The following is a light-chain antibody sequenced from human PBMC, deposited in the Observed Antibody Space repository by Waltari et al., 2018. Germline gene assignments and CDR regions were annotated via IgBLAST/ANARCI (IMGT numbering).Light chain of an antibody. CDR1: RSNIGNNY. Sequence: QSVLTQPPSASGTPGQRVTISCSGIRSNIGNNYVFWYQQLPGKAPKLLIYRNDHRPSGVPDRFSASKSVTSASLAIGGLRSEDEAIYHCAAWDNSLGRWVFGEGTKLTVL. V-gene: IGLV1-47*01. J-gene: IGLJ3*02. CDR2: RND. CDR3: AAWDNSLGRWV.